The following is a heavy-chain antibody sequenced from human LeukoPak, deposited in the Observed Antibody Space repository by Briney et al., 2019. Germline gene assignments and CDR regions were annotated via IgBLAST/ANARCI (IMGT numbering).Heavy chain of an antibody. J-gene: IGHJ5*02. CDR1: GYTFTDYY. V-gene: IGHV1-2*02. CDR2: INPNSGGT. CDR3: ARGKRWLLPENP. Sequence: ASVKVSCKASGYTFTDYYIHWVRQAPGQGLEWMGWINPNSGGTNYAQKFQGRVTMTGDTSTSTVYMELSSLRSEDTAVYYCARGKRWLLPENPWGQGTLVTVSS. D-gene: IGHD3-22*01.